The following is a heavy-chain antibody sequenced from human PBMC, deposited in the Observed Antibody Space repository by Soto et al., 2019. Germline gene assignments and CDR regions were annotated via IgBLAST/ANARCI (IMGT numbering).Heavy chain of an antibody. V-gene: IGHV1-46*03. CDR3: ARDHYDFWSGYSVYYYYYMDG. CDR1: GYTFTSYY. Sequence: ASVKVSCKASGYTFTSYYMHWVRQAPGQGLEWMGIINPSGGSTSYAQKFQGRVTMTRDTSTSTVYMELSSLRSEDTAVYYCARDHYDFWSGYSVYYYYYMDGWGKGTTVTVAS. CDR2: INPSGGST. D-gene: IGHD3-3*01. J-gene: IGHJ6*03.